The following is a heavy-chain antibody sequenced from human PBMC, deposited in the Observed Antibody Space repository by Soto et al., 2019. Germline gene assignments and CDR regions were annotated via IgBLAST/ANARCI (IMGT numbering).Heavy chain of an antibody. D-gene: IGHD6-13*01. J-gene: IGHJ4*02. CDR1: GGSISSSRCH. V-gene: IGHV4-39*07. CDR2: IKYSGTT. Sequence: SETLSLTCTVSGGSISSSRCHWGWIRQPPGKGLEWIASIKYSGTTFYNPSLKSRVTISVDTSKNQFSLKLSSVTAADTAVYYCARGGIAAAAPPDYWGQGTLVTVSS. CDR3: ARGGIAAAAPPDY.